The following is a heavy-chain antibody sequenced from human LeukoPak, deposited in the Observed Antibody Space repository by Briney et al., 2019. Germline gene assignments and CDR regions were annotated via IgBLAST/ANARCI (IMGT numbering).Heavy chain of an antibody. V-gene: IGHV3-21*01. D-gene: IGHD3-22*01. CDR2: ISSSSSYI. J-gene: IGHJ4*02. Sequence: GGSLRLSCAASGFTFSSYSMNWVRQAPGKGLEWVSSISSSSSYIYYADSVKGRFTISRDNSKNTLYLQMNSLRAEDTAVYYCAKDGGPDYYDSSGHDYWGQGTLVTVSS. CDR1: GFTFSSYS. CDR3: AKDGGPDYYDSSGHDY.